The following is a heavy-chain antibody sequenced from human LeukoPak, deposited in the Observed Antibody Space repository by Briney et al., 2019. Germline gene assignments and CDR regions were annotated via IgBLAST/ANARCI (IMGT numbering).Heavy chain of an antibody. CDR1: GFTFGDYT. CDR3: TRGPRDYDSSGYYRYSDY. J-gene: IGHJ4*02. CDR2: IKTSTYGGTR. V-gene: IGHV3-49*04. Sequence: GGSLRLSCTVSGFTFGDYTMIWVRQAPGKGLEWVGFIKTSTYGGTREYAASVKGRFTFSRDDSNRIAYLQMDSLETADIGLYYCTRGPRDYDSSGYYRYSDYWGQGTLVTVSS. D-gene: IGHD3-22*01.